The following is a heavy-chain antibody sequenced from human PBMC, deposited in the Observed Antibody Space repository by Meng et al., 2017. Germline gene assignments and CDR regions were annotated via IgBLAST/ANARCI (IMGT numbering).Heavy chain of an antibody. CDR1: GGSISSYY. D-gene: IGHD3-22*01. V-gene: IGHV4-59*01. CDR3: ARLRMIEPKLYYYYGMDV. Sequence: GSLRLSCTVSGGSISSYYWSWIRQPPGKGLEWIGYIYYSGSTNYNPSLKSRVTISVDTSKNQFSLKPSSVTAADTAVYYCARLRMIEPKLYYYYGMDVWGQGTTVTVSS. CDR2: IYYSGST. J-gene: IGHJ6*02.